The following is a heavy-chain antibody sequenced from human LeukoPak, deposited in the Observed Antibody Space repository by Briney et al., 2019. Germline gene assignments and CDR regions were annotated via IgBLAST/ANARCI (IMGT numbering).Heavy chain of an antibody. Sequence: GGSLRLSCAASGFTFSDFWMHWVRHAPGKGLVWVSRINSGGTVTNYADSVKGRLTISRDNAKNTLYLQMNSLRAEDTAVYYCASRDQSCSGDTCYPIDYWGQGTLVTVSS. J-gene: IGHJ4*02. CDR2: INSGGTVT. CDR3: ASRDQSCSGDTCYPIDY. V-gene: IGHV3-74*01. D-gene: IGHD2-15*01. CDR1: GFTFSDFW.